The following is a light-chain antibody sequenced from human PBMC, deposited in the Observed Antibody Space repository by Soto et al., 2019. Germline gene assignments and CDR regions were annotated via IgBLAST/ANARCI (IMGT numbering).Light chain of an antibody. CDR1: QSVSSN. V-gene: IGKV3-15*01. CDR3: QQYNSWPLT. Sequence: EIVMTQSPATLSVSPGERATLSCRASQSVSSNLAWYQQKPGQAPRLLFYGASTRAAGIPARFSGSGSGTEFTLTMSSLQSEDFSVYYCQQYNSWPLTFGGGTKVDI. CDR2: GAS. J-gene: IGKJ4*01.